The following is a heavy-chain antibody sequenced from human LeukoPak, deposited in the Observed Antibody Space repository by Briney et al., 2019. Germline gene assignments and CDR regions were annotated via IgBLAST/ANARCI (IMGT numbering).Heavy chain of an antibody. D-gene: IGHD2-2*01. CDR1: GFTFSSFA. J-gene: IGHJ4*02. CDR2: ISGSGGST. V-gene: IGHV3-23*01. Sequence: GGSLRLSCTASGFTFSSFAMSWVRQAPGKGLEWVSAISGSGGSTYYADSVKGRFTISRDNSKNTLYLQMNSLRAEDTAVYYCAKDRKYCSSTSCPYYFDYWGQGTLVTVSS. CDR3: AKDRKYCSSTSCPYYFDY.